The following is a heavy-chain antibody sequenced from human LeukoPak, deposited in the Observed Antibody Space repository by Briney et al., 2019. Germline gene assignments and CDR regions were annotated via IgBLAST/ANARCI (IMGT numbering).Heavy chain of an antibody. J-gene: IGHJ4*02. CDR1: GFTFSSSA. CDR2: ISGSGGST. D-gene: IGHD3-10*01. V-gene: IGHV3-23*01. CDR3: AKTMVRGVLYYFDY. Sequence: PGGSLRLSCAASGFTFSSSAMSWVRQVPGKGLEWVSAISGSGGSTYYADSVKGRFTISRDNSKNTLYLQMNSLRAEDTAVYYCAKTMVRGVLYYFDYWGQGTLVTVSS.